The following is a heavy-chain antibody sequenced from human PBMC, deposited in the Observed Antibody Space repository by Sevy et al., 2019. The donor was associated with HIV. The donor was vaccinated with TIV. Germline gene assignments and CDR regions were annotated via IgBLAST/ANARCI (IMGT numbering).Heavy chain of an antibody. Sequence: ASVKVSCKVSGYTLIEFSMHWVRQAPGKGLEWMGGFDPEDGETIYAQRFQGRVTMTEDTSTDTAYMELSSLRSEDTARYYCATGPPGEYVDCSSCYSDYFAYWGQGTLVTVSS. CDR3: ATGPPGEYVDCSSCYSDYFAY. V-gene: IGHV1-24*01. D-gene: IGHD2-15*01. CDR1: GYTLIEFS. CDR2: FDPEDGET. J-gene: IGHJ4*02.